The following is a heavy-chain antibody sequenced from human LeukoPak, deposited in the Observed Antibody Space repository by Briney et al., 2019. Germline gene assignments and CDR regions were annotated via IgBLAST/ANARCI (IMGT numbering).Heavy chain of an antibody. V-gene: IGHV1-8*03. CDR3: ARTSAYSNYLYYYYYYMDV. Sequence: ASVKVSCKASGYTFTSYDINWVRQATGQGLEWMGWMNPNSGNTGYAQKFQGRVTITRNTSISTAYMELSSLRSEDTAVYYCARTSAYSNYLYYYYYYMDVWGKGTTVTVSS. J-gene: IGHJ6*03. D-gene: IGHD4-11*01. CDR2: MNPNSGNT. CDR1: GYTFTSYD.